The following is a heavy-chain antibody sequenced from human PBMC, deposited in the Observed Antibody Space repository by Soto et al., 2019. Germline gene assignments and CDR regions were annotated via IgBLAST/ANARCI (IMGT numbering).Heavy chain of an antibody. V-gene: IGHV4-39*01. J-gene: IGHJ5*02. CDR1: GDSIISSDFY. Sequence: SETLSLTCTVSGDSIISSDFYWGWVRQPPGKGLEWIGSIFYLGSSYYNPSLKSRVTMSVDTSKNQFSLRLRSVTAADTALYFCARHSLALRKNNWFDPWGQGPRSPSPQ. D-gene: IGHD3-3*02. CDR2: IFYLGSS. CDR3: ARHSLALRKNNWFDP.